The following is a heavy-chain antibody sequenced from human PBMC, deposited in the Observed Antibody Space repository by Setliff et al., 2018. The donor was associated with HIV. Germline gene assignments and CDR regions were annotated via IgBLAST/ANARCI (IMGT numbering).Heavy chain of an antibody. D-gene: IGHD2-15*01. Sequence: SETLSLTCTISGGSISLHYWSWIRQPPGKGLEWIGTIYYDGSTIYDPSLRSRVTISVDTSKNQFSLKLSSVTAADTAVYYCARARPSRYCSGGSCYGRLDYWGQGTLVTVSS. CDR3: ARARPSRYCSGGSCYGRLDY. J-gene: IGHJ4*02. V-gene: IGHV4-59*11. CDR1: GGSISLHY. CDR2: IYYDGST.